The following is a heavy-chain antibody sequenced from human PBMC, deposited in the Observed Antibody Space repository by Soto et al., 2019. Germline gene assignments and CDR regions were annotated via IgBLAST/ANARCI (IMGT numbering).Heavy chain of an antibody. D-gene: IGHD2-2*01. CDR2: IIPIFGTA. J-gene: IGHJ6*02. CDR3: ARGNCSSTSCSYYYYGMDV. CDR1: GGTFSSYA. Sequence: QVQLVQSGAEVKKPGSSVKVSCKASGGTFSSYAISWVRQAPGQGLEWMGGIIPIFGTANYAQKFQGRVTITADESTSTAYMELSSLRSEDTAVYYCARGNCSSTSCSYYYYGMDVWAQGTTVTVSS. V-gene: IGHV1-69*01.